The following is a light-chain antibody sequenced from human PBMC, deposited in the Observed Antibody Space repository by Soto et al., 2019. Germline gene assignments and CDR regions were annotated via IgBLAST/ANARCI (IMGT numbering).Light chain of an antibody. CDR3: QQYDTSPRT. CDR1: QSISSSY. CDR2: GAS. Sequence: EVVLTQSPATLSLSPGEGATLSCRVSQSISSSYLSWYQQRPGQAPRLLIYGASTRATGIPARFSGSGRGSGTDFTLTISSLQPEDFAVYYCQQYDTSPRTFGQGTKVEI. J-gene: IGKJ1*01. V-gene: IGKV3D-7*01.